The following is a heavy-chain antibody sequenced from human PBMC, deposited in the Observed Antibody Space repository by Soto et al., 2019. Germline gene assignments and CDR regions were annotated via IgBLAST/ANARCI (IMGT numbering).Heavy chain of an antibody. V-gene: IGHV3-53*01. CDR2: IYSGGST. D-gene: IGHD3-3*01. J-gene: IGHJ6*02. Sequence: GGSLRLSCAASGFTVSSNYMSWVRQAPGKGLEWVSVIYSGGSTYYADSVKGRFTISRDNSKNTLYLQMNSLRAEDTAVYYCARAGMEGDYDFWSGYYGDTNYGMDVWGQGTTVTVSS. CDR1: GFTVSSNY. CDR3: ARAGMEGDYDFWSGYYGDTNYGMDV.